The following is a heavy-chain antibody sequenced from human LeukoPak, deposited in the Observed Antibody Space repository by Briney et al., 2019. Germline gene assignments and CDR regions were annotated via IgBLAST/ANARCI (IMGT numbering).Heavy chain of an antibody. J-gene: IGHJ4*02. D-gene: IGHD6-19*01. V-gene: IGHV4-4*08. CDR1: GGSISSYY. Sequence: SETLSLTCTVSGGSISSYYWSWIRQPPGKGLEWIGRIYTSGSTNYNPSLKSRVTISVDTSKNQFSLKLSSVTAADTAVYYCARETPYSSGYNYWGQGTLVTVSS. CDR3: ARETPYSSGYNY. CDR2: IYTSGST.